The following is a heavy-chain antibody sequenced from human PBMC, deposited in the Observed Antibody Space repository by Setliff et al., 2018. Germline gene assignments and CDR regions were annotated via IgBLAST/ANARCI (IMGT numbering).Heavy chain of an antibody. J-gene: IGHJ5*02. D-gene: IGHD1-26*01. CDR2: LHTSGST. CDR1: GGSLNSGSYY. Sequence: PSKTLSLTCAVSGGSLNSGSYYWSWIRQSTERGLGWLGRLHTSGSTTYNPALNSRVTISVDTSTNQFSLRLTSLTAADTAVYFCARDNTILGATDHWGQGTLVTVSS. CDR3: ARDNTILGATDH. V-gene: IGHV4-61*02.